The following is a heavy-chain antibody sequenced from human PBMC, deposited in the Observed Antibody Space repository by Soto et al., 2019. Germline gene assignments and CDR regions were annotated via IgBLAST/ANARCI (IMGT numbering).Heavy chain of an antibody. D-gene: IGHD3-22*01. V-gene: IGHV4-4*07. CDR3: ARDPHYYDSSSYFV. Sequence: KTSETLSLTCTVSGGSISHYYWSWIRQPAGKGLEWIGRVSATGTTNYDPSLKSRVTMSVDTSRNQFSLKMTSVTAADTAVYYCARDPHYYDSSSYFVWGQGTLVTVSS. CDR2: VSATGTT. CDR1: GGSISHYY. J-gene: IGHJ4*02.